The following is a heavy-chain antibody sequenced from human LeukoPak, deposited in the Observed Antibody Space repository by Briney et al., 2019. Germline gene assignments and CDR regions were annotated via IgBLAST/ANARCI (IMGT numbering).Heavy chain of an antibody. V-gene: IGHV3-53*01. CDR2: IYSGGST. D-gene: IGHD6-19*01. Sequence: GGSLRLSCAASGFTVSSNYMNWVRQAPGKGLEWVSVIYSGGSTYYADSVKGRFTISRDNSKNTLYLQMNSLRAEDTAVYYCAKDPAIAVAANDYWGQGTLVTVSS. CDR3: AKDPAIAVAANDY. J-gene: IGHJ4*02. CDR1: GFTVSSNY.